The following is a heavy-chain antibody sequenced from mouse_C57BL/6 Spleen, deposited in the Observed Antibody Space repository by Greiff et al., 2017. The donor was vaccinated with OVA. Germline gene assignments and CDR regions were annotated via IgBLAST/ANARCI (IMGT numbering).Heavy chain of an antibody. CDR1: GYTFTSYW. J-gene: IGHJ1*03. CDR3: ARTGSSGYRYFDV. D-gene: IGHD1-3*01. CDR2: IYPSDSET. V-gene: IGHV1-61*01. Sequence: QVQLQQPGAELVRPGSSVKLSCKASGYTFTSYWMDWVKQRPGQGLEWIGNIYPSDSETHYNQKFKDKATLTVDKSSSTAYMQLSSLTSEDSAVYYCARTGSSGYRYFDVWGTGTTVTVSS.